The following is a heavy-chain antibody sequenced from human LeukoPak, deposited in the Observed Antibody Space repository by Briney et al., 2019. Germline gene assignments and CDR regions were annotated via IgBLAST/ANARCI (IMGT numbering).Heavy chain of an antibody. V-gene: IGHV3-23*01. CDR2: ISGSGGST. Sequence: PGGSLRLSCAASGFTFSSYAMSWVRQAPGKGLEWVSAISGSGGSTYYADSVKGRFTISRDNSKNTLYLQMNSLRAEDTAVYYCAKDGLWLRYYYYGMDVWGQGTTVTVSS. CDR3: AKDGLWLRYYYYGMDV. J-gene: IGHJ6*02. D-gene: IGHD5-18*01. CDR1: GFTFSSYA.